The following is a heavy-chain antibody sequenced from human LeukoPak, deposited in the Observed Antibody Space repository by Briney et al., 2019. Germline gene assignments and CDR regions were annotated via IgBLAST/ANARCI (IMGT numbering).Heavy chain of an antibody. J-gene: IGHJ3*02. CDR2: ISSSSSYI. D-gene: IGHD3-22*01. V-gene: IGHV3-21*01. CDR3: ARGGNTMIVGVITSDDVFDI. CDR1: GFTFSSYS. Sequence: PGGSLRLSCAASGFTFSSYSMNWVRQAPGKGLEWISSISSSSSYIYYADSVKGRFTISRDNAKNSLYLQMNSLRAEDTAVYYCARGGNTMIVGVITSDDVFDIWGQGTMVTVFS.